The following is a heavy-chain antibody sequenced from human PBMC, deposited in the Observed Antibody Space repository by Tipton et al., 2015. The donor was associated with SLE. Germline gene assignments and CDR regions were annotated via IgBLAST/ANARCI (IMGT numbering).Heavy chain of an antibody. D-gene: IGHD1-26*01. V-gene: IGHV4-59*08. CDR2: IHYFGST. Sequence: TLSLTCTVSGDSISSDYWSWIRQPPGKGLEWIGNIHYFGSTNHNSSLKSRVTISLDTSKNQISLKLSSVNAADTAVYYCARVGVTIDWNFDLWGRGALVSVSS. J-gene: IGHJ2*01. CDR1: GDSISSDY. CDR3: ARVGVTIDWNFDL.